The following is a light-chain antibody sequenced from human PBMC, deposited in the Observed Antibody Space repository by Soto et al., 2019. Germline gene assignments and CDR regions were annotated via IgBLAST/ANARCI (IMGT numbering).Light chain of an antibody. CDR3: MQATQAYT. CDR1: QSLVHGDGNTY. V-gene: IGKV2-24*01. Sequence: DIVLTQTPLSSPVTLGQPASISCRSSQSLVHGDGNTYLTWLQQRPGQPPRLLIYMISNRFSGVPDRFSGSGAGTDFTLKISRVEAEDVGVYYCMQATQAYTFGQGTKLEIK. CDR2: MIS. J-gene: IGKJ2*01.